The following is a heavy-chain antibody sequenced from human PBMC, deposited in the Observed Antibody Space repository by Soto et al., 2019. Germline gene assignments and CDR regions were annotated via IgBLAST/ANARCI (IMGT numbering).Heavy chain of an antibody. V-gene: IGHV1-69*13. CDR2: IIPIFGTA. J-gene: IGHJ6*02. CDR1: GGTFSSYA. Sequence: SVKVSCKASGGTFSSYAISWVRQAPGQGLEWTGGIIPIFGTANYAQKFQGRVTITADESTSTAYMELSSLRSEDTAVYYCASLPPPECSSTSCPYYYYGMDVWGQGTTVTVSS. D-gene: IGHD2-2*01. CDR3: ASLPPPECSSTSCPYYYYGMDV.